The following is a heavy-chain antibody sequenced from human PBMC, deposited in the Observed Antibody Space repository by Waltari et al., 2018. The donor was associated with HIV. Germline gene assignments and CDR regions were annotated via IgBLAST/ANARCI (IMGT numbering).Heavy chain of an antibody. D-gene: IGHD5-12*01. V-gene: IGHV1-69*01. Sequence: QVQLVQSGAEVKKPGSSVKVSCKASGGTFRSDAISWVRQAPGQGLEWMGGIIPIFGTANYAQKFQGRVTITADESTSTAYMELSSLRSEDTAVYYCARAGGGSGYDLFGAFDIWGQGTMVTVSS. J-gene: IGHJ3*02. CDR3: ARAGGGSGYDLFGAFDI. CDR2: IIPIFGTA. CDR1: GGTFRSDA.